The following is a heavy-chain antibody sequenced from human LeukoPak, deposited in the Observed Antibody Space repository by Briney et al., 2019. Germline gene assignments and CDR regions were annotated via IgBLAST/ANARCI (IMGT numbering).Heavy chain of an antibody. V-gene: IGHV3-21*01. CDR1: GFNFSSYA. CDR3: ARPGGCSSTSCYDHAWFDP. Sequence: PGGSLRLSCAASGFNFSSYAMNSVRQAPGKGLEWVSSISSSSSYIYYADSVKGRFTISRDNAKNSLYLQMNSLRAEDTSVYQPARPGGCSSTSCYDHAWFDPWGEGTLVTVSS. D-gene: IGHD2-2*01. J-gene: IGHJ5*02. CDR2: ISSSSSYI.